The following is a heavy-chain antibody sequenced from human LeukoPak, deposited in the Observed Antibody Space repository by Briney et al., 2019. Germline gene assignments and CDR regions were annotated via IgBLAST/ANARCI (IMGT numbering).Heavy chain of an antibody. Sequence: GGSLRLSCEASGFTFDDYAMHWVRHAPGKGLEWVSGISWNSGSIGYADSVKGRFTISRDNAKNSLYLQMNSLRAEDTALYYCAKGGSSYAFDIWGQGTMVTVSS. CDR3: AKGGSSYAFDI. J-gene: IGHJ3*02. CDR2: ISWNSGSI. V-gene: IGHV3-9*01. D-gene: IGHD6-6*01. CDR1: GFTFDDYA.